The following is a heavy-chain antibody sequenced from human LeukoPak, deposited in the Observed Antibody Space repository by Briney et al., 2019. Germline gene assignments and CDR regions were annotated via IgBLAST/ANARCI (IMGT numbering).Heavy chain of an antibody. CDR3: ATRLRPR. CDR2: ISSSSSYI. J-gene: IGHJ4*02. Sequence: GGSLRLSCAASGFTFSSYTMNWVRQAPGKGLEWVSSISSSSSYIYYADSLKGRFTISRDNAKNSLYLQMNSLGAEDTAVYYCATRLRPRWGQGTLVTVSS. D-gene: IGHD4-17*01. V-gene: IGHV3-21*01. CDR1: GFTFSSYT.